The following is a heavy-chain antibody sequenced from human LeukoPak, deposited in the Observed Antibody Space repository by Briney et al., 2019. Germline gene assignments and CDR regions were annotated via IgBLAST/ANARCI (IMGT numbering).Heavy chain of an antibody. CDR1: GFSFSSYN. Sequence: PGGSLRLSCAASGFSFSSYNMNWVRQSPGRGLEWLSYVTASNYPIYYADSVKGRFTISRDNAKNSLYLQMNSLRAEDTAIYYCTRGGVFDLWGLGTLVTVSS. CDR3: TRGGVFDL. J-gene: IGHJ4*02. V-gene: IGHV3-48*01. CDR2: VTASNYPI. D-gene: IGHD3-9*01.